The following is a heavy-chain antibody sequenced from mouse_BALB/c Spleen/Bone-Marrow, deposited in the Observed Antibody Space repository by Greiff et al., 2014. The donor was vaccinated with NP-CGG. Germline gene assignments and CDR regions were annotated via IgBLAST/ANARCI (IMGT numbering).Heavy chain of an antibody. V-gene: IGHV1-54*01. J-gene: IGHJ2*01. D-gene: IGHD2-3*01. CDR3: ARYDGYFDY. CDR2: INPGSGST. CDR1: GYAFTDYL. Sequence: LEESGAELVRPGTSVKVSCKASGYAFTDYLMEWLKQRPGQGLEWIGVINPGSGSTNYNEKFKDKATLTADKSSSTAYMQLGSLTSDDSAVYFCARYDGYFDYWGQGTILTVSS.